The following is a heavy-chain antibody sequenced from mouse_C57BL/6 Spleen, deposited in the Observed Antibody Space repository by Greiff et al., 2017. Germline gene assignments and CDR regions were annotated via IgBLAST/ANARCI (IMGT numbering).Heavy chain of an antibody. CDR3: ASLSYDEGAWFSY. CDR2: ISDGGSYT. Sequence: EVQLVESGGGLVKPGGSLKLSCAASGFTFSSYAMSWVRQTPEKRLEWVATISDGGSYTYYPDNVKGRFTITRDNAKNNLYLQMSHLKSEDTAMYYCASLSYDEGAWFSYWGQGTLVTVSA. D-gene: IGHD2-12*01. CDR1: GFTFSSYA. V-gene: IGHV5-4*01. J-gene: IGHJ3*01.